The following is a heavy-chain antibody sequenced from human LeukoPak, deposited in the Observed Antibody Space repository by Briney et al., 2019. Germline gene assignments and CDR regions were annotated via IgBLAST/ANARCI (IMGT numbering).Heavy chain of an antibody. CDR3: ARGSAYCSSTSCYAFFDY. CDR2: ISYDGSNK. Sequence: GGSLRLSCAASGFTFSSYAMHWVRQAPGKGLEWVAVISYDGSNKYYADSVKGRFTISRDNSKNTLYLQMNSLRAEDTAVYYCARGSAYCSSTSCYAFFDYWGQGTLVTVSS. D-gene: IGHD2-2*01. V-gene: IGHV3-30-3*01. J-gene: IGHJ4*02. CDR1: GFTFSSYA.